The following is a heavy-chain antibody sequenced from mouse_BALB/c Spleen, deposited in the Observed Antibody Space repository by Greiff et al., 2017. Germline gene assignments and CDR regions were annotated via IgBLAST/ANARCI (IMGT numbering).Heavy chain of an antibody. J-gene: IGHJ1*01. CDR1: GYSITSDYA. CDR3: ADTMITTARYWYFDV. V-gene: IGHV3-2*02. CDR2: ISYSGST. D-gene: IGHD2-4*01. Sequence: DVKLQESGPGLVKPSQSLSLTCTVTGYSITSDYAWNWIRQFPGNKLEWMGYISYSGSTSYNPSLKSRISITRDTSKNQFFLQLNSVTTEDTATYYCADTMITTARYWYFDVWGAGTTVTVSS.